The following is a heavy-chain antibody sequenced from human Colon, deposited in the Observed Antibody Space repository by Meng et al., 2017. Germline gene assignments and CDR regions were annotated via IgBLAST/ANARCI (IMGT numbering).Heavy chain of an antibody. CDR2: IRRKADNYAT. V-gene: IGHV3-73*01. J-gene: IGHJ6*02. CDR3: ASPGVVANTHVGLDV. CDR1: GFTFSGSA. Sequence: GESLKISCAASGFTFSGSAIHWVRQASGKGLEWVGRIRRKADNYATAYAASVEGSFTISRDDSKNTAYLQMNSLKTEDTAVYYCASPGVVANTHVGLDVWGQGNTVNVSS. D-gene: IGHD2-15*01.